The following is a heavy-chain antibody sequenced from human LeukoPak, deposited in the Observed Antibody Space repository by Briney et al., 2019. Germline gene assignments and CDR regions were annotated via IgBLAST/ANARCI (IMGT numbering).Heavy chain of an antibody. CDR1: GFTINNYA. CDR3: AKAGAYSSSSYDY. J-gene: IGHJ4*02. CDR2: TSASGAST. V-gene: IGHV3-23*01. Sequence: GESLRLSCAVSGFTINNYAMSWVRQAPGKGLEWVSATSASGASTYYADSVKGRFTISRDISKNTLYLQMNSLRDEDTALYYCAKAGAYSSSSYDYWGQGALVTVSS. D-gene: IGHD6-6*01.